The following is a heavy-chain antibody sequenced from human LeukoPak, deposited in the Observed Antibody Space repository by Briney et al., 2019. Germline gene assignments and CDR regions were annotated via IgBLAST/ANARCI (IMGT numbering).Heavy chain of an antibody. J-gene: IGHJ3*02. CDR1: GGSISSSSYY. Sequence: SETLSLTCTVSGGSISSSSYYWGWIRQPPGKGLEWIGSIYYSGSTYYNPSLKSRVTISVDTSKNQFSLKLSSVTAADTAVYYCACPNMTTVTTGGAFDIWGQGTMVTVSS. D-gene: IGHD4-17*01. V-gene: IGHV4-39*01. CDR2: IYYSGST. CDR3: ACPNMTTVTTGGAFDI.